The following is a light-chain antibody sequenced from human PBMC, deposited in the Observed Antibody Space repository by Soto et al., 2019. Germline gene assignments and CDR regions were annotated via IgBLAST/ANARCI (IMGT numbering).Light chain of an antibody. Sequence: QSALTQPASVSGSPGQSITISCTGTSSDVGSYNLVSWYQHHPGKAPKLIIYEVIRRPSGFSNRFSGSKFGNTASLTFFGLQAEDEADYYCCSYAGRNTYVFGTGTKVTVL. J-gene: IGLJ1*01. V-gene: IGLV2-23*02. CDR2: EVI. CDR1: SSDVGSYNL. CDR3: CSYAGRNTYV.